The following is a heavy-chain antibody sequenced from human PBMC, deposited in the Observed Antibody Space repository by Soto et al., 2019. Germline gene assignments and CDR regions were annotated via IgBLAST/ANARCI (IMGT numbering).Heavy chain of an antibody. D-gene: IGHD4-17*01. CDR1: GGTFSSYT. CDR2: IIPILGIA. Sequence: EASVKVSCKASGGTFSSYTISWVRQAPGQGLEWMGRIIPILGIANYAQKFQGRVTITADKSTSTAYMELSSLRSEDTAVYYCARDAQYGDYPFFDYWGQGTLVTVSS. J-gene: IGHJ4*02. CDR3: ARDAQYGDYPFFDY. V-gene: IGHV1-69*04.